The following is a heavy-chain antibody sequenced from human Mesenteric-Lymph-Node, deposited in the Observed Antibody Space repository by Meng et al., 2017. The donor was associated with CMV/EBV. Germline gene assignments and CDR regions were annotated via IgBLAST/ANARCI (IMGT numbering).Heavy chain of an antibody. D-gene: IGHD2-15*01. CDR1: GYTFTEYY. J-gene: IGHJ4*02. CDR2: INPKNGDS. CDR3: ARQFCSGGDRYSFFDY. Sequence: ASVKVSCKASGYTFTEYYIHWVRQAPGQGLEWMGWINPKNGDSHNVQKFQGRVTMTRDTSISTASMEVTRLRYDDTAVYYCARQFCSGGDRYSFFDYWGQGTLVTVSS. V-gene: IGHV1-2*02.